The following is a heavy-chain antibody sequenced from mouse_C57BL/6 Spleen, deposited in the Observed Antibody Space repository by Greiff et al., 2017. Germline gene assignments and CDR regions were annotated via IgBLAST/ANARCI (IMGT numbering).Heavy chain of an antibody. CDR2: IYPRSGNT. J-gene: IGHJ2*01. D-gene: IGHD2-13*01. V-gene: IGHV1-82*01. CDR3: ARSRTRRWYFDD. CDR1: GYAFSSSW. Sequence: QVQLQQSGAELVKPGASVKISCKASGYAFSSSWMNWVKQRPGQGLEWIGRIYPRSGNTNYNEKFKGKATLTADKSSSTAYMQLSSLTSEDSAVYFCARSRTRRWYFDDWGQGTTLTVSS.